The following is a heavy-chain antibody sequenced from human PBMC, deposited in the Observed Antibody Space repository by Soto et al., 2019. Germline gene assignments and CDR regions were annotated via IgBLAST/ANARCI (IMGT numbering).Heavy chain of an antibody. J-gene: IGHJ4*02. Sequence: GGSLRLSCAASGFTFSSYSMNWVRQAPGEGLEWVSYISSSSSTIYYADSVKGRFTISRDNAKNPLYLQMNSLRDEDTAVYYCATWNDVETFDYWGQGTLVTVSS. CDR1: GFTFSSYS. D-gene: IGHD1-1*01. V-gene: IGHV3-48*02. CDR3: ATWNDVETFDY. CDR2: ISSSSSTI.